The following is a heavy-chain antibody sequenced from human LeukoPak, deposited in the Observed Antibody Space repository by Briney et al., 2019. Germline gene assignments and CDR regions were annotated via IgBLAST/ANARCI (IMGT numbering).Heavy chain of an antibody. D-gene: IGHD3-9*01. Sequence: SETLSLTCTVSGGSISSSSYYWGWIRQPPGKGLEWIGSIYYSGSTYYNPSLKSRVTISVDTSKNQFSLKLSSVTAADTAVYYCARDSTGYLTLPFDYWGQGTLVTVSS. CDR1: GGSISSSSYY. J-gene: IGHJ4*02. CDR2: IYYSGST. V-gene: IGHV4-39*07. CDR3: ARDSTGYLTLPFDY.